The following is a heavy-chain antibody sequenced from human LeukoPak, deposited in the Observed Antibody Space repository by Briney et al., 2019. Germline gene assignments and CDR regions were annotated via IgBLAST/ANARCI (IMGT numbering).Heavy chain of an antibody. V-gene: IGHV3-7*01. CDR3: AKGAGGSYGAYYFDS. CDR2: IKPDGRDT. D-gene: IGHD1-26*01. J-gene: IGHJ4*02. Sequence: GGSLRLSCAASGFTFSSYSMSWVRQAPGKGLEWVATIKPDGRDTYYVDSVKGRITISRDNVNKLFYLQMSSLRVEDTAFYYCAKGAGGSYGAYYFDSWGQGILVTVSS. CDR1: GFTFSSYS.